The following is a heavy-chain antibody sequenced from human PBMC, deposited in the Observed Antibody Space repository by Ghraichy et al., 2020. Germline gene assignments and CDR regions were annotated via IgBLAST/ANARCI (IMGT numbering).Heavy chain of an antibody. CDR1: GGSISRSSYY. Sequence: ESLNISCTVSGGSISRSSYYWGWIRQPPGKGLEWIGSIYYRGSTYYNPSLKSRVTISVDTSKNQFSLKLSSVTAADTAVYYCARHRWPEALEYWGQGTLVTVSS. J-gene: IGHJ4*02. V-gene: IGHV4-39*01. CDR2: IYYRGST. D-gene: IGHD1-14*01. CDR3: ARHRWPEALEY.